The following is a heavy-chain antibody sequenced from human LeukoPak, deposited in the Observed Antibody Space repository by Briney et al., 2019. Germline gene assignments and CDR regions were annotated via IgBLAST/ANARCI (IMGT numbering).Heavy chain of an antibody. CDR3: AKVPIKYYYYDSSGYPPDY. CDR2: IRYDGSNK. CDR1: GFTFSSYG. V-gene: IGHV3-30*02. D-gene: IGHD3-22*01. Sequence: GGSLRLSCAASGFTFSSYGMHWVRQAPGKGLEWVAFIRYDGSNKYYADSVKGRFTISRDNSKNTLYLQMNSLRAEDTAVYYCAKVPIKYYYYDSSGYPPDYWGQGTLVTVSS. J-gene: IGHJ4*02.